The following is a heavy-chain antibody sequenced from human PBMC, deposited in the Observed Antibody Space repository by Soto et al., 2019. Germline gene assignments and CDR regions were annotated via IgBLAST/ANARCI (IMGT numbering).Heavy chain of an antibody. CDR2: IYYSGST. J-gene: IGHJ4*02. CDR3: ARTAILSRSWYYFDY. Sequence: SETLSLTCTVSGGSVSSGSYYWSWIRQPPGKGLEWIGYIYYSGSTNYNPSLKSRVTISVDTSKNQFSLKLSSVTAADTAVYYCARTAILSRSWYYFDYPGQRTPVTVSS. CDR1: GGSVSSGSYY. V-gene: IGHV4-61*01. D-gene: IGHD6-13*01.